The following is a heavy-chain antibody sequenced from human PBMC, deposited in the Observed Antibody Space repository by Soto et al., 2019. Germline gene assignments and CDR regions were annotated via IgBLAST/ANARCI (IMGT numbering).Heavy chain of an antibody. D-gene: IGHD3-3*01. CDR2: INHSGST. J-gene: IGHJ6*02. CDR3: ARGSGVFGGSYYFYYYGMYV. Sequence: SETLSLTCAVYGGSVSCYYLSWIRQPPGKGLEWIGEINHSGSTNYNPALKRRVTISVDTSKNQFSLKLSSVTAADTAMYYCARGSGVFGGSYYFYYYGMYVWGQGTRVTLSS. V-gene: IGHV4-34*01. CDR1: GGSVSCYY.